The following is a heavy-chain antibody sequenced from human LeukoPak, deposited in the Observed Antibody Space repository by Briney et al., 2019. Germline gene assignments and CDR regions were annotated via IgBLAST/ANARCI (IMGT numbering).Heavy chain of an antibody. CDR1: GYTFTSYY. Sequence: ASVKVSCKASGYTFTSYYMHWVRQAPGQGLEWMGIINPSGGSSSYAQKFQGRVTMTRDTSTSTVYMELSSLRSEDTAVYYCARATRSYCDSRAKGFDPWGQGTLVTVSS. V-gene: IGHV1-46*01. D-gene: IGHD3-22*01. CDR3: ARATRSYCDSRAKGFDP. CDR2: INPSGGSS. J-gene: IGHJ5*02.